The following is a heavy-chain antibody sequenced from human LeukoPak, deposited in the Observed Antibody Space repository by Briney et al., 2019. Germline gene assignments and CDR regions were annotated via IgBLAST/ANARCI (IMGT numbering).Heavy chain of an antibody. CDR3: ARTVEGN. J-gene: IGHJ4*02. V-gene: IGHV4-39*01. CDR2: INYSGST. Sequence: SETLSLTCSVSGGSLSSSSYYWGWLRQPPGKGLEWIGSINYSGSTYYNPSLKSRVTISVDTSKNQFSLKLSSVTAADTAVYYCARTVEGNWGQGTLVTVSS. CDR1: GGSLSSSSYY. D-gene: IGHD4-17*01.